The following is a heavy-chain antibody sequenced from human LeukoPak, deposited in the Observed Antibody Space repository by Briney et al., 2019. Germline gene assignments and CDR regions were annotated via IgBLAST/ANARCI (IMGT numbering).Heavy chain of an antibody. D-gene: IGHD6-13*01. CDR1: GDSVSSNSAA. V-gene: IGHV6-1*01. J-gene: IGHJ6*02. Sequence: SQTLSLTCAISGDSVSSNSAAWNWIRQSPSRGLEWLGRTYYRSKWYNDYAVSVKSRITINPDTSKNQFSLQLNSVTPEDTAVYYCAREILPGGYSSSWHSYYYYYGMDVWGQGTTVTVSS. CDR3: AREILPGGYSSSWHSYYYYYGMDV. CDR2: TYYRSKWYN.